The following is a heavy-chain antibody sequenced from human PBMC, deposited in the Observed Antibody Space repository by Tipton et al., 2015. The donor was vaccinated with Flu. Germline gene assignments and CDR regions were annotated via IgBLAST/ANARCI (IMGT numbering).Heavy chain of an antibody. V-gene: IGHV1-8*01. Sequence: QVQLVQSGAEVKKPGASVKVSCKASGYTFTSYEINWVRQATGQGLEWMGWMNPNSGNTGYAQKFQGRVTMTRNTSISTAYMELSSLRSEDTAVYYCARPQKPPDAFSTLYYGMDVWGQGTTVPVSS. J-gene: IGHJ6*02. D-gene: IGHD3-3*01. CDR2: MNPNSGNT. CDR1: GYTFTSYE. CDR3: ARPQKPPDAFSTLYYGMDV.